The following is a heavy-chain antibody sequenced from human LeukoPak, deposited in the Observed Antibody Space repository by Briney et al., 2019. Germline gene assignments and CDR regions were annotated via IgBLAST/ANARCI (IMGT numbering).Heavy chain of an antibody. Sequence: SETLSLTCTVSGGSISSSSYYWGWIRQPPGKGLEWIGSIYYSGSTYYNPSLKSRVTISVDTSKNQFSLKLSSVTAADTAVYYCARGRGTVTPENYYYYYYMDVWGKGTTVTVSS. CDR2: IYYSGST. J-gene: IGHJ6*03. CDR1: GGSISSSSYY. D-gene: IGHD4-11*01. V-gene: IGHV4-39*01. CDR3: ARGRGTVTPENYYYYYYMDV.